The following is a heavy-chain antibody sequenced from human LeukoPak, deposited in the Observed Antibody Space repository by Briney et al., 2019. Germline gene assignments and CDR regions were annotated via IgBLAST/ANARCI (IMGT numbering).Heavy chain of an antibody. Sequence: GGSLRLSCAAPRFTFKDHKMNWVRQAPGRGLEWVASITSSSRSIVYGDSVRGRFIISRDNSKKSLYLQMTNLTVEDTGVYYCARDRDHSGNSFLDYWGQGTLVTVSS. CDR2: ITSSSRSI. J-gene: IGHJ4*02. D-gene: IGHD1-26*01. CDR3: ARDRDHSGNSFLDY. CDR1: RFTFKDHK. V-gene: IGHV3-21*01.